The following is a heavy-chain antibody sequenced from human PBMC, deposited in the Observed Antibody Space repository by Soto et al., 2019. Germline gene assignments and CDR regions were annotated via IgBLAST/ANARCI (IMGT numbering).Heavy chain of an antibody. D-gene: IGHD6-13*01. CDR3: AKGGSSWTEWFDP. V-gene: IGHV3-30-3*01. CDR2: ISYDGSNK. Sequence: PGGSLRLSCAASGFTFSSYAMHWVRQAPGKGLEWVAVISYDGSNKYYADSVKGRVTMTRDTSISAAYMELSRLTSDDTAVYYCAKGGSSWTEWFDPWGQGTLVTVSS. J-gene: IGHJ5*02. CDR1: GFTFSSYA.